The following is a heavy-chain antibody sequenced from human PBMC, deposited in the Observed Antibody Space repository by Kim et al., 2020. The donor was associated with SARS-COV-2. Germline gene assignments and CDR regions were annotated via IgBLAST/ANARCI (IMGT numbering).Heavy chain of an antibody. Sequence: ASVKVSCKASGYTFTSYGISWVRQAPGQGLEWMGWISAYNGNTNYAQKLQGRVTMTTDTSTSTAYMELRSLRSDDTAVYYCARVNVVRYYYAEDWGDWFDPWGQGTLVTVSS. CDR3: ARVNVVRYYYAEDWGDWFDP. J-gene: IGHJ5*02. D-gene: IGHD3-10*01. V-gene: IGHV1-18*01. CDR2: ISAYNGNT. CDR1: GYTFTSYG.